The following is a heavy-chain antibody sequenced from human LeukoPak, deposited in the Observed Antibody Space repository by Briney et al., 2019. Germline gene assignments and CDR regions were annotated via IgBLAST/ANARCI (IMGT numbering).Heavy chain of an antibody. CDR2: IKQDGSEK. CDR1: GFTFNSYW. D-gene: IGHD3-22*01. CDR3: ARDYYDSSGYYYFDY. V-gene: IGHV3-7*01. J-gene: IGHJ4*02. Sequence: GGSLRLSCAASGFTFNSYWMSWVRQAPGKGLEWVANIKQDGSEKYYVDSVKGRFTISRDNGKNSLYLQMNSLRAEDTAVYYCARDYYDSSGYYYFDYWGQGTLVTVSS.